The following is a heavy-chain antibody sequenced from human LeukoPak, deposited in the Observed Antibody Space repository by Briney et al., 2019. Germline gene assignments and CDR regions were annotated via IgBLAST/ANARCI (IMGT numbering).Heavy chain of an antibody. V-gene: IGHV4-34*01. CDR3: ARKPHRYCSSTSCHFDY. J-gene: IGHJ4*02. D-gene: IGHD2-2*01. CDR1: GGSFSGYY. Sequence: SETLSLTCAVYGGSFSGYYWSWIRQPPGKGLEWIGEINHSGSTNYNPSLKSRVTISVDTSKNQFSLKLSSVTAADTAVYYCARKPHRYCSSTSCHFDYWGQGTLVTVSS. CDR2: INHSGST.